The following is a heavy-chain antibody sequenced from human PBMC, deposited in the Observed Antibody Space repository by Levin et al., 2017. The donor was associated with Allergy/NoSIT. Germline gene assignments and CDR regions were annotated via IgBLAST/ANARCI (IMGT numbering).Heavy chain of an antibody. V-gene: IGHV1-58*01. CDR3: AASPPPYCGGDCYPNWFDP. Sequence: SVKVSCKASGFTFTSSAVQWVRQARGQRLEWIGWIVVGSGNTNYAQKFQERVTITRDMSTSTAYMELSSLRSEDTAVYYCAASPPPYCGGDCYPNWFDPWGQGTLVTVSS. D-gene: IGHD2-21*02. CDR1: GFTFTSSA. J-gene: IGHJ5*02. CDR2: IVVGSGNT.